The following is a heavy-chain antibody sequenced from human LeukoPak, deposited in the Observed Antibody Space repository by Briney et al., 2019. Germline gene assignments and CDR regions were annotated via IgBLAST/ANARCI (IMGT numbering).Heavy chain of an antibody. CDR2: IKQDGSEK. CDR3: ARDGTSDAFDI. Sequence: GGSLRLSCAASGFTFSSYWMSWVRQAPGKGLEWVANIKQDGSEKYYVDSVKGRFTISRDNAKNSLYLQMNSLRAEDTAVCYCARDGTSDAFDIWGQGTMVTVSS. V-gene: IGHV3-7*01. CDR1: GFTFSSYW. J-gene: IGHJ3*02.